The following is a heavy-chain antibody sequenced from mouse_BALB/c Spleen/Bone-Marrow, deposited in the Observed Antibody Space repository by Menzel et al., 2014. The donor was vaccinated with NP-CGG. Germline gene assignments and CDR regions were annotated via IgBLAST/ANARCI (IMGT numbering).Heavy chain of an antibody. CDR2: VNSNGGST. CDR1: GFSFSGYG. Sequence: EVQLVESGGGLVQPGGSLKLSCAASGFSFSGYGMSWVRQTPDKRLELVATVNSNGGSTYYSDGVKGRFTISRDNAKNTLYLQMSSLKSEDTAMYYCARGYDYDSWFAYWGQGTLVTVSA. V-gene: IGHV5-6-3*01. D-gene: IGHD2-4*01. CDR3: ARGYDYDSWFAY. J-gene: IGHJ3*01.